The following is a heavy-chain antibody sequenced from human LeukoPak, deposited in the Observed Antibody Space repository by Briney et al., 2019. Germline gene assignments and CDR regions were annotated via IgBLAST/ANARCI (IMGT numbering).Heavy chain of an antibody. Sequence: KASETLSLTCTVSGGSISSSSYYWGWIRQPPGKGLEWIGSIYYSGSTYYNPSLKSRVTISVDTSKNQFSLKLSSVTAADTAVYYCARQVESRLLWFGEPDYWGQGTLVTVSS. CDR3: ARQVESRLLWFGEPDY. J-gene: IGHJ4*02. CDR2: IYYSGST. V-gene: IGHV4-39*01. D-gene: IGHD3-10*01. CDR1: GGSISSSSYY.